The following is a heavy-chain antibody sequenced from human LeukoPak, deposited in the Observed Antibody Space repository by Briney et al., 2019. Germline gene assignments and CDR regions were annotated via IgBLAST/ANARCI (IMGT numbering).Heavy chain of an antibody. CDR3: AKAGGILTGYYIHAFDI. V-gene: IGHV3-23*01. Sequence: QPGGSLRLSCAASGFTFSSYAMSWVRQAPGKGLEWVSAISGSGGSTYYADSVKGRFTISRDNSKNTLYLQMNSLRAEDTAVYYCAKAGGILTGYYIHAFDIWGQGTMVTVSS. CDR2: ISGSGGST. CDR1: GFTFSSYA. J-gene: IGHJ3*02. D-gene: IGHD3-9*01.